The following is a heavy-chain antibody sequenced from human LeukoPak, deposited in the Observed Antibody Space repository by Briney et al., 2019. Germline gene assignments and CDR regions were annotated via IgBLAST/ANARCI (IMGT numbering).Heavy chain of an antibody. CDR3: ARNEGGVFDY. CDR2: ISGDGSST. J-gene: IGHJ4*02. CDR1: GFTFTSSW. V-gene: IGHV3-74*01. Sequence: GGSLRLSCAASGFTFTSSWMHWFRQAPGKGPVWVSRISGDGSSTTYADSVKGRFTISRDNAKNTVYLQMNSLRAEDTAMYYCARNEGGVFDYWGQGTLVTVSS. D-gene: IGHD1-1*01.